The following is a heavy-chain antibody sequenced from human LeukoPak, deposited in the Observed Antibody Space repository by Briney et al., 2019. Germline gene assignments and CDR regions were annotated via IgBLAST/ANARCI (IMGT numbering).Heavy chain of an antibody. CDR1: GFTFNSYS. CDR3: AKIEVYSGTYRGFFES. V-gene: IGHV3-48*01. CDR2: ISTSGSTI. D-gene: IGHD1-26*01. Sequence: PGGSLRLSCAASGFTFNSYSMNWVRQAPGKGLEWVSYISTSGSTIYNADSVRGRFTISRDNANNSLYLHMNSLRAEDTAVYYCAKIEVYSGTYRGFFESWGQGTLVTVSS. J-gene: IGHJ4*02.